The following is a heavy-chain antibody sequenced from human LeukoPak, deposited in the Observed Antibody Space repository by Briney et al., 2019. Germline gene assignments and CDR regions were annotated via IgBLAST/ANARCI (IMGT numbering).Heavy chain of an antibody. CDR2: INPNSGNT. J-gene: IGHJ6*02. CDR1: GYTFTGYY. Sequence: GASVKVSCKASGYTFTGYYMHWVRQAPGQGLEWMGWINPNSGNTGYAQKFQGRVTMTRNTSISTAYMELSSLRSEDTAVYYCASLDILTGYSLLAVWGQGTTVTVSS. D-gene: IGHD3-9*01. CDR3: ASLDILTGYSLLAV. V-gene: IGHV1-8*02.